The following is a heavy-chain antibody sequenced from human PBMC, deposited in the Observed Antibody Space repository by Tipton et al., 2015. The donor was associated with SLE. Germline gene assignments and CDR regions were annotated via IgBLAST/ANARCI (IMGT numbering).Heavy chain of an antibody. V-gene: IGHV4-34*01. Sequence: LRLSCAVYGGSFSGYYWSWIRQPPGKGLEWIGEINHSGSTNYNPSLKSRVTISGDTSKNQFPLKLSSVTAADTAVYYCARGRPAFDIWGQGTMVAVSS. J-gene: IGHJ3*02. CDR3: ARGRPAFDI. CDR1: GGSFSGYY. CDR2: INHSGST.